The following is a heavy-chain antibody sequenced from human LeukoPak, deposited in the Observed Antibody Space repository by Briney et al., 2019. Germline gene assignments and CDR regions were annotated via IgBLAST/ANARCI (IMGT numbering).Heavy chain of an antibody. V-gene: IGHV4-59*01. CDR3: ARVRGRKMATRTYAFDM. CDR1: GGSISSYY. J-gene: IGHJ3*02. Sequence: SETLSLTCTVYGGSISSYYWSWIRQPPGKGLEWIGYIYHSGSTNYNPSLKSRVTISVDTSKNQFSLKLSSVTAADTAVYYCARVRGRKMATRTYAFDMWGQGTMVTVSS. CDR2: IYHSGST. D-gene: IGHD5-24*01.